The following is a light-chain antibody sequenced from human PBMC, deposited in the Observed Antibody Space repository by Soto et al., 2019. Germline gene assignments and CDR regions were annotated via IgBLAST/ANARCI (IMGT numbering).Light chain of an antibody. CDR2: DAS. Sequence: EIVLTQSPGTLSLSPGERATLSCRASQSVSSSYLAWYQQKPGRAPRVLIYDASSRATGIPDRFSGSGSGTDFTLTISRLEPEDYAVYYCQQNGSSRITSGQGTRLEIK. CDR3: QQNGSSRIT. J-gene: IGKJ5*01. V-gene: IGKV3-20*01. CDR1: QSVSSSY.